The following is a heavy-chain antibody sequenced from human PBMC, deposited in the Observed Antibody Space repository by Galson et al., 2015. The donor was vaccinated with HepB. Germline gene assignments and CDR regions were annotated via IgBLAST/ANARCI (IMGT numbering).Heavy chain of an antibody. CDR1: GYTFTSYA. CDR3: AIVGPDTNYYYYYGMDV. J-gene: IGHJ6*02. CDR2: INAGNGNT. Sequence: SVKVSCKASGYTFTSYAMHWVRQAPGQRLEWMGWINAGNGNTKYSQKFQGRVTITRDTSASTAYMELSSLRSEDTAVYYCAIVGPDTNYYYYYGMDVWGQGTTVTVSS. D-gene: IGHD3-3*01. V-gene: IGHV1-3*01.